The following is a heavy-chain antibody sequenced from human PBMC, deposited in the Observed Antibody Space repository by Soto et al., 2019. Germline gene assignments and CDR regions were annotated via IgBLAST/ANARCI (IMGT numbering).Heavy chain of an antibody. V-gene: IGHV1-18*01. CDR2: VSTYNGNT. J-gene: IGHJ4*02. Sequence: ASVKVSCKTSGYTFSNYGITWVRQAPGQGLEWMGWVSTYNGNTIYAQNLQGRVTMTTDTSTRTGYMEIRSLRSEDTAGYYCARAIKMVSGVILDIVYWGQGNPVTVSS. CDR1: GYTFSNYG. D-gene: IGHD3-10*01. CDR3: ARAIKMVSGVILDIVY.